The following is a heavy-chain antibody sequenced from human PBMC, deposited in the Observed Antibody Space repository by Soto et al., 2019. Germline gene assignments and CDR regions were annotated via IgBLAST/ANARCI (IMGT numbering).Heavy chain of an antibody. CDR2: SSPRGDTI. CDR1: GFSLVNYP. CDR3: AKGPHTNVGWPYYFES. J-gene: IGHJ4*02. D-gene: IGHD6-19*01. V-gene: IGHV3-48*02. Sequence: GGSLRLSCVASGFSLVNYPMNWVRQTPGKGLEWISYSSPRGDTIYYADSVEGRFTISRDNARNSLSLHMSSLRDEDSALYYCAKGPHTNVGWPYYFESWGQGVPVTVSS.